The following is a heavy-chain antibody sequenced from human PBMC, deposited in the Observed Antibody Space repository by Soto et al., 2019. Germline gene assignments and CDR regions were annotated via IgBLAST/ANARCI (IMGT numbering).Heavy chain of an antibody. D-gene: IGHD3-9*01. V-gene: IGHV3-7*01. CDR1: GFTFSNYW. CDR2: IDRDGTEK. CDR3: ARDKPTDWSPNWFDP. J-gene: IGHJ5*02. Sequence: EVQLVESGGGLVQPGGSLRLSCAASGFTFSNYWMGWVRQAPGKGLEWVANIDRDGTEKFYVDSVKGRFSISRDNTKDSLSLQMNSLRGEDTGVYYCARDKPTDWSPNWFDPWGQGTLVTVSS.